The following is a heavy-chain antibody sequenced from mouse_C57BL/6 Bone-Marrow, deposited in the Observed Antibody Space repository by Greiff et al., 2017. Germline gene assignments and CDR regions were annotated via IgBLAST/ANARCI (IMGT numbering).Heavy chain of an antibody. CDR3: APFPFAY. Sequence: QVQLQQPGAELVKPGASVKLSCKASGYTFTSYWMHWVKQSPGQGLEWIGMLRPNSGSTNYTEKFKSKATLTVDKSSSTAYMQLSSLTSEDSAVYYCAPFPFAYWGQGTLVTVSA. CDR2: LRPNSGST. V-gene: IGHV1-64*01. CDR1: GYTFTSYW. J-gene: IGHJ3*01.